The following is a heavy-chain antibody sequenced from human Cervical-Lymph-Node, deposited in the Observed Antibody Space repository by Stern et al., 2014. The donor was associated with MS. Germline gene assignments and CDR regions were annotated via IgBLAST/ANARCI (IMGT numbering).Heavy chain of an antibody. J-gene: IGHJ6*02. CDR2: ISGYNGNT. CDR3: AREAATTYYYYGMDV. D-gene: IGHD1-7*01. Sequence: QVQLVQSGAEVKKPGASVTVSCKASGYTYASYGISWVRQAPGQGLEWMGWISGYNGNTKFAQKVQGRISMTTDTSTSTAYMDLRSLTTDDTAVYYCAREAATTYYYYGMDVWGQGTTVTVSS. CDR1: GYTYASYG. V-gene: IGHV1-18*04.